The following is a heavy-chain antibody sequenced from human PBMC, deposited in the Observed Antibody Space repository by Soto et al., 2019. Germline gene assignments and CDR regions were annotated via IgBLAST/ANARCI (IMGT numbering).Heavy chain of an antibody. CDR3: AKDLSVVVPAAKDYYYYGMDV. CDR1: GFTFSSYG. Sequence: GGSLRLSCAASGFTFSSYGMHWVRQAPGKGLEWVAVIPYDGSNKYYADSVKGRFTISRDNSKNTLYLQMNSLRAEDTAVYYCAKDLSVVVPAAKDYYYYGMDVWGQGTTVTVSS. CDR2: IPYDGSNK. D-gene: IGHD2-2*01. J-gene: IGHJ6*02. V-gene: IGHV3-30*18.